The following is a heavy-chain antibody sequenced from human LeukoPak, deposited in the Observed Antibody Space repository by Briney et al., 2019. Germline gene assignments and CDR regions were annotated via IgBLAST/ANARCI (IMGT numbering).Heavy chain of an antibody. Sequence: GGSLRLSCAATGFTFSSYGIHWVSQAPGKGLEWVAVISDDGNRKYYADSVKGRFTVSRDNSKNTLSLQMNSLRAEDTAVYYCARDLYDSSGYYEYYFDYWGQGTLVTVSS. CDR2: ISDDGNRK. D-gene: IGHD3-22*01. CDR1: GFTFSSYG. V-gene: IGHV3-30*03. J-gene: IGHJ4*02. CDR3: ARDLYDSSGYYEYYFDY.